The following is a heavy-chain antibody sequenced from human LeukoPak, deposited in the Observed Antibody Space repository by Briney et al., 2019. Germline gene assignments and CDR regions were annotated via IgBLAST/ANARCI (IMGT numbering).Heavy chain of an antibody. CDR1: GGSFSGYY. J-gene: IGHJ5*02. CDR2: IHHSGST. CDR3: ARVWRSGSSNWFDP. V-gene: IGHV4-34*01. Sequence: SETLSLTCGVYGGSFSGYYWSWIRQPPGKGLEWIGQIHHSGSTNYNPSLRSRVTISVDTSENQFSLKLSSVTAADTAVYYCARVWRSGSSNWFDPWGQGTLVTVSS. D-gene: IGHD1-26*01.